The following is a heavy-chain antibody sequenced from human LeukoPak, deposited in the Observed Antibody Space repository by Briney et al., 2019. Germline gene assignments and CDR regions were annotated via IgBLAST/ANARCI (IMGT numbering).Heavy chain of an antibody. D-gene: IGHD1-20*01. J-gene: IGHJ5*02. V-gene: IGHV1-46*01. CDR2: ISPSGGST. CDR3: ARDRGVTGWFDP. Sequence: ASVKVSCKASGYTFTSYYMHWVRQAPGQGLEWMGIISPSGGSTSYAQKFQGRVTMTRDMSTSTVYMELSSLRSEDTAVYYCARDRGVTGWFDPWGQGTLVTVSS. CDR1: GYTFTSYY.